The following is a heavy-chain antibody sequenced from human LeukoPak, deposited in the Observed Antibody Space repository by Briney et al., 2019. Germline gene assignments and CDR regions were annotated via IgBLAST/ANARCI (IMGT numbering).Heavy chain of an antibody. CDR2: IYSGGNT. V-gene: IGHV3-53*01. CDR3: ARGRAYNSD. D-gene: IGHD5-24*01. CDR1: GSTVSSNY. J-gene: IGHJ4*02. Sequence: ARCRRPSCAASGSTVSSNYMNWVRQAPGKGLEWVGVIYSGGNTYYADSVKGGFTISRDNSKNRLSLQMNSLGAEDTGVYYCARGRAYNSDWGQGTLVTVSS.